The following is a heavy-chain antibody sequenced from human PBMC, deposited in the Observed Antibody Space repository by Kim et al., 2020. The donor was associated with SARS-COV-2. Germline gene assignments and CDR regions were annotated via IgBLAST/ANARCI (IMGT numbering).Heavy chain of an antibody. D-gene: IGHD7-27*01. J-gene: IGHJ4*02. Sequence: SETLSLTCTVSGGSINTYYWSWIRQPPSKGLEWIGYIYNSGSTDYNPSLKSRVTISADTSKKQLSLKLSSVTAAATAVYYCARRGSTNWYFDYWGLGTLVTVSS. CDR2: IYNSGST. V-gene: IGHV4-59*08. CDR1: GGSINTYY. CDR3: ARRGSTNWYFDY.